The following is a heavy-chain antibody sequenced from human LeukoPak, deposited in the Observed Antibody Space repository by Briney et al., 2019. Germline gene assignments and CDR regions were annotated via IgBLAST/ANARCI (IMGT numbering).Heavy chain of an antibody. J-gene: IGHJ4*02. CDR2: INHSGST. D-gene: IGHD3-16*01. CDR1: GGSFSGYY. V-gene: IGHV4-34*01. CDR3: AGRGMMALHY. Sequence: SETLSLTCAVYGGSFSGYYWSWIRQPPGKGLEWIGEINHSGSTNYNPSLKSRVTISVDTSKNQFSLKLSSVTAADTAVYYCAGRGMMALHYWGQGTLVTVSS.